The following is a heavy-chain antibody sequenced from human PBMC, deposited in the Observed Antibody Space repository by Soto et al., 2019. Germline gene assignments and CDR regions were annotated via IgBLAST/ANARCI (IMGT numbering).Heavy chain of an antibody. CDR2: IDPRGGGT. CDR3: ARDRVDCSGGNCWRSVEDT. D-gene: IGHD2-15*01. CDR1: GYTFTSYY. J-gene: IGHJ5*02. V-gene: IGHV1-46*01. Sequence: QVQLVQSGAEVKKPGASVKVSCKASGYTFTSYYMHWVRQAPGHGLEWMGIIDPRGGGTSYAQKFQGRLTMTRDTSTSTVYMELSSLRSEDTAVYYCARDRVDCSGGNCWRSVEDTWGQGTLVTVSS.